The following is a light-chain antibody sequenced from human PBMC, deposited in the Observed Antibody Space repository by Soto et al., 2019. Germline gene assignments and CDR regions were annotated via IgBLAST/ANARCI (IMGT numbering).Light chain of an antibody. V-gene: IGKV3-15*01. CDR2: RTS. J-gene: IGKJ5*01. CDR1: QSINDN. Sequence: EIVMTQSPATLSVSPGERATLSCRASQSINDNLAWYQQKPGQAPRLLMFRTSTRATGFPARFSAGGSGTDFTLTISSLQSEDFAVYYCQQYNNWPPITFGQGTRLEIK. CDR3: QQYNNWPPIT.